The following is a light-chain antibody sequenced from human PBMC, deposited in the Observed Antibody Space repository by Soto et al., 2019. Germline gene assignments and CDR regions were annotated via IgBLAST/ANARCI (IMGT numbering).Light chain of an antibody. CDR1: QDISNY. Sequence: DIQMTKSPSSLSASVGDRVTITCQASQDISNYLNWYQQKPGKAPKLLIYDASNLETGVPSRFSGSGSGKDFTVTISGLQPEDIATYYCQQYDNLTPYTFGQGTKLEIK. CDR2: DAS. J-gene: IGKJ2*01. V-gene: IGKV1-33*01. CDR3: QQYDNLTPYT.